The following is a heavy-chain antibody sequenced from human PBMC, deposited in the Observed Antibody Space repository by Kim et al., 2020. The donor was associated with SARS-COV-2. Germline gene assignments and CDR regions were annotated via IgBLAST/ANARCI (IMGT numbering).Heavy chain of an antibody. CDR3: ARGREIVRQPTSSHPDAAFEI. CDR1: GYTFTDYF. CDR2: INPNNGGK. J-gene: IGHJ3*02. V-gene: IGHV1-2*02. D-gene: IGHD2-15*01. Sequence: ASVKVSCKASGYTFTDYFIHWVRQAPGQGLEWMGWINPNNGGKNYAQKFQGRVTMTRDTSISTAYMELSSLKSDDTAVYYCARGREIVRQPTSSHPDAAFEIWGQGTMLTVSS.